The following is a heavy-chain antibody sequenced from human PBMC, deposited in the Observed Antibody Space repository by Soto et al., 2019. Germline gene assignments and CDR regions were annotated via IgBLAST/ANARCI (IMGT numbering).Heavy chain of an antibody. D-gene: IGHD4-17*01. Sequence: GGSLRLSCAASGITFNFYWMHWVRQVPGKGLVWVSRINNDGSSTSYADSVRGRFTISRDNAYNTLYLQMHSLRAEDTAVYYCATDHYGDYYFQHWGLGTLVTVSS. J-gene: IGHJ1*01. V-gene: IGHV3-74*01. CDR3: ATDHYGDYYFQH. CDR2: INNDGSST. CDR1: GITFNFYW.